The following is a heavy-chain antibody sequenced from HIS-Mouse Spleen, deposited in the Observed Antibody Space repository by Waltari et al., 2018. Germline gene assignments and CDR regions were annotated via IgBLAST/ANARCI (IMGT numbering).Heavy chain of an antibody. Sequence: QVQLVQSGAEVKKPGASVKVSCKASGYTFTSYDINWVRQATGQGLEWMGGRNPNSGNTGYAQKFQGRVTMTRNTSISTAYMELSSLRSEDTAVYYCARGHDYSNYFDYWGQGTLVTVSS. CDR3: ARGHDYSNYFDY. CDR1: GYTFTSYD. D-gene: IGHD4-4*01. V-gene: IGHV1-8*01. J-gene: IGHJ4*02. CDR2: RNPNSGNT.